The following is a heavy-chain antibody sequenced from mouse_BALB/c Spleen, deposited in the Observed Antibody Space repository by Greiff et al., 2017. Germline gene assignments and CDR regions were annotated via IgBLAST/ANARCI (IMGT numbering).Heavy chain of an antibody. J-gene: IGHJ2*01. V-gene: IGHV5-6-5*01. CDR3: ARGGYYGNSYYFDY. Sequence: EVKLMESGGGLVKPGGSLKLSCAASGFTFSSYAMSWVRQTPEKRLEWVASISSGGSTYYPDSVKGRFTISRDNARNILYLQMSSLRSEDTAMYYCARGGYYGNSYYFDYWGQGTTLTVSS. D-gene: IGHD2-1*01. CDR2: ISSGGST. CDR1: GFTFSSYA.